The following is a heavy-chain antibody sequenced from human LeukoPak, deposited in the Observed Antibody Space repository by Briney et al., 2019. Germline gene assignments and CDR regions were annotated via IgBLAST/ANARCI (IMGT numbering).Heavy chain of an antibody. Sequence: ASVKVSCKASGYTFTIYDINWVRQATGQGLEWMGWMNPNSGNTGYAQKFQGRVTMTRNTSISTAYMELSSLRSEDTAVYYCARSPHYDFWSGYPHWFDYWGQGTLVTVSS. CDR1: GYTFTIYD. CDR2: MNPNSGNT. J-gene: IGHJ4*02. CDR3: ARSPHYDFWSGYPHWFDY. D-gene: IGHD3-3*01. V-gene: IGHV1-8*01.